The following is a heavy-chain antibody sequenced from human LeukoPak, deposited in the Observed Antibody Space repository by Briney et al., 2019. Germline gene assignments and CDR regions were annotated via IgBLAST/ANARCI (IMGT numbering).Heavy chain of an antibody. V-gene: IGHV4-4*07. CDR1: GGSISGYY. J-gene: IGHJ6*02. CDR3: ARRQPDSSSWYSYYYYGMDV. CDR2: IYSSGST. Sequence: PSETLSLTCTVPGGSISGYYWSWIRQPAGKGLELIGRIYSSGSTNYNPSLKSRVTMSVDTSKNQFSLKLSSVTAADTAVYYCARRQPDSSSWYSYYYYGMDVWGQGTTVTVSS. D-gene: IGHD6-13*01.